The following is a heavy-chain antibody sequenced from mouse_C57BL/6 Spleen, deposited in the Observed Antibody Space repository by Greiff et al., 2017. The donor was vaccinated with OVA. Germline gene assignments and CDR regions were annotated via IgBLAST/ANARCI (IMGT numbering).Heavy chain of an antibody. CDR3: ARGGYRSSPGAMDY. CDR1: GYTFTSYW. Sequence: QVQLQQPGAELVRPGSSVKLSCKASGYTFTSYWMDWVKQRPGQGLEWIGNIYPSDSETHYNQKFKDKATLTVDKSSSTAYMQLSSLTSEDSAVYYCARGGYRSSPGAMDYWGQGTSVTVSS. J-gene: IGHJ4*01. D-gene: IGHD1-1*01. V-gene: IGHV1-61*01. CDR2: IYPSDSET.